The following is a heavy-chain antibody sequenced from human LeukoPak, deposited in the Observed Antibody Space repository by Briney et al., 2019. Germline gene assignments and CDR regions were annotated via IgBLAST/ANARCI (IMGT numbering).Heavy chain of an antibody. CDR2: INHSGSA. Sequence: PSETLSLTCTVSGGSISSYYWSWIRQPPGKGLEWIGEINHSGSANYSPSLKSRVTISVDTSKNQFSLKLSSVTAADTAVYYCARVPTRDIVVVPAAMGMDVWGQGTTVTVSS. CDR1: GGSISSYY. D-gene: IGHD2-2*01. V-gene: IGHV4-34*01. J-gene: IGHJ6*02. CDR3: ARVPTRDIVVVPAAMGMDV.